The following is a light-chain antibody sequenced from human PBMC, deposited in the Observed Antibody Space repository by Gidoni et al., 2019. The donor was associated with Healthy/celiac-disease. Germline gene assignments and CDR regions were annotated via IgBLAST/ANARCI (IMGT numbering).Light chain of an antibody. Sequence: DIVMTQSPDSLAVSLGERATINCKSSQSVLYSSNNKNYLAWYQQKPGQPPKLLIYWASTRESGVPARFSGSGSGTDSTLTISRLQAEHVAVSDCPQYYSPPPTFGPGTNVDI. CDR3: PQYYSPPPT. V-gene: IGKV4-1*01. J-gene: IGKJ3*01. CDR2: WAS. CDR1: QSVLYSSNNKNY.